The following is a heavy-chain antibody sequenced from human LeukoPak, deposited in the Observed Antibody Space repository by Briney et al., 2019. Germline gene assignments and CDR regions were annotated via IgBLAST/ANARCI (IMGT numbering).Heavy chain of an antibody. Sequence: PGGSLRLSCAASGFTFSSYNMNWVRQAPGKGLEWVSSITSSSSYIYYADSVKGRFTISRDNAKNTLYLQMNSLRAEDTAVYYCARVFHLIDHWGQGTLVTVTS. V-gene: IGHV3-21*01. CDR1: GFTFSSYN. CDR2: ITSSSSYI. J-gene: IGHJ4*02. CDR3: ARVFHLIDH.